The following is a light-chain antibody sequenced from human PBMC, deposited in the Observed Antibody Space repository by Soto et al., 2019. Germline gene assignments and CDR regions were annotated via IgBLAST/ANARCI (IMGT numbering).Light chain of an antibody. CDR2: DAS. Sequence: DIQMTQSPSSRSASVVDRVTITFQASQNINNYLNWYQQKPGRAPKLLIYDASNLEAGVPSRFRGSGSGTDFTFTISRLQPEDIATYYCQQYENLPNFGQGTRLEI. CDR1: QNINNY. V-gene: IGKV1-33*01. CDR3: QQYENLPN. J-gene: IGKJ5*01.